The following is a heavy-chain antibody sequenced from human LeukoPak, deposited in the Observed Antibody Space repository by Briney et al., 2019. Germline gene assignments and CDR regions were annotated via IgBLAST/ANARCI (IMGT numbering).Heavy chain of an antibody. J-gene: IGHJ4*02. CDR3: ARDRNNYGGTFDY. CDR2: VWYDGSNK. CDR1: GFTFSNCG. V-gene: IGHV3-33*01. D-gene: IGHD4-23*01. Sequence: GRSLRLSCAASGFTFSNCGMHWVRQAPGKGLEWVAVVWYDGSNKYYADSVKGRFTVSRDNSKNTLYLQMNSLRAEDTAVYYCARDRNNYGGTFDYWGQGTLVTVSS.